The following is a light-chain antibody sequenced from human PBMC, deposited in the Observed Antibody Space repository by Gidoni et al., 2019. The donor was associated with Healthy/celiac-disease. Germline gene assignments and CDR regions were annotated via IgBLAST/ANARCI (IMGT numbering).Light chain of an antibody. V-gene: IGKV4-1*01. CDR1: QSVLYSSNNKNY. J-gene: IGKJ4*01. CDR3: QQYYSTPLT. Sequence: DIVMTQSPDSLAVSLCERAHINCKSSQSVLYSSNNKNYLAWYQQKPGQPPKLLIYWASTRESGVPDRFSGSGSGTDFTLTISSLQAEDVAVYYCQQYYSTPLTFGGGTKVEIK. CDR2: WAS.